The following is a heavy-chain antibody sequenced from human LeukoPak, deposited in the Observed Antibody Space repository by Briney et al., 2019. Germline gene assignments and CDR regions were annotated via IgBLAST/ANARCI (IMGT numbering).Heavy chain of an antibody. CDR3: AKGSIAAAGTHFDY. V-gene: IGHV3-7*03. J-gene: IGHJ4*02. CDR2: IKQDGSEK. CDR1: GFTFSSYW. Sequence: GGSLRLSCAASGFTFSSYWMSWVRQAPGKGLEWVANIKQDGSEKYYVDSVKGRFTISRDNAKNSLYLQMNSLRAEDTAVYYCAKGSIAAAGTHFDYWGQGTMVTVSS. D-gene: IGHD6-13*01.